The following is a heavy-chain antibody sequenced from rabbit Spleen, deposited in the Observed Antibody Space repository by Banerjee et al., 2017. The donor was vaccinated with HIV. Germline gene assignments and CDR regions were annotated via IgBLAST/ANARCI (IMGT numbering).Heavy chain of an antibody. CDR3: ARETKYSVYAFNL. D-gene: IGHD6-1*01. Sequence: LEESGGGLVKPGGTLTLTCTVSGFSFSSNWICWVRQAPGKGLEWIACIDTSNGDTDYANWPKGRFTISKTSSTTVTLQMTSLTAAGTAPYFCARETKYSVYAFNLWGPGTLVTVS. CDR1: GFSFSSNW. J-gene: IGHJ4*01. V-gene: IGHV1S45*01. CDR2: IDTSNGDT.